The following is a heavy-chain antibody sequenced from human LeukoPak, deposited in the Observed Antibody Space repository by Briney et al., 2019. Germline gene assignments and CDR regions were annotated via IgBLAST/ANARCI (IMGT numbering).Heavy chain of an antibody. CDR1: GFTFSSYS. D-gene: IGHD3-22*01. Sequence: GGSLRLSCAASGFTFSSYSMNWVRQAPGKGLEWVSSISSSSSYIYSADSVKGRFTISRDNAKNSLYLQMNSLRVEDTAVYYCARDVGVTYYYDSSGYSFDYWGQGTLVTVSS. CDR3: ARDVGVTYYYDSSGYSFDY. J-gene: IGHJ4*02. CDR2: ISSSSSYI. V-gene: IGHV3-21*01.